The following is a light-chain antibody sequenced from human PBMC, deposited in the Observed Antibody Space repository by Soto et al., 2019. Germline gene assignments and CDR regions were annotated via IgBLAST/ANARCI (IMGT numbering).Light chain of an antibody. V-gene: IGLV2-14*01. CDR3: SSYTSSNAEV. CDR2: EVS. Sequence: QSALTQPASVSGSPGQSITISCTETSSDVGGYNYVSWYQQHPDKAPKLMIYEVSNRPSGVSNRFSGSKSGNTASLTISGLQAEDEADYYCSSYTSSNAEVFGTGTKVTV. CDR1: SSDVGGYNY. J-gene: IGLJ1*01.